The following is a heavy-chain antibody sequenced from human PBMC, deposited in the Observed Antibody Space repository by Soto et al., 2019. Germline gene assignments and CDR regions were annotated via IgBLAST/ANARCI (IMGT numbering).Heavy chain of an antibody. CDR1: GGSISSGGYY. CDR2: IYYSGST. J-gene: IGHJ1*01. Sequence: SETLSLTCTVSGGSISSGGYYWSWIRQHPGKGLEWIGYIYYSGSTYYNPSLKSRVTISVDTSKNQFSLKLSSVTAADTAVYYCARDEYYYDSSGYRAEYFQHCGQGTLVTVSS. CDR3: ARDEYYYDSSGYRAEYFQH. D-gene: IGHD3-22*01. V-gene: IGHV4-31*03.